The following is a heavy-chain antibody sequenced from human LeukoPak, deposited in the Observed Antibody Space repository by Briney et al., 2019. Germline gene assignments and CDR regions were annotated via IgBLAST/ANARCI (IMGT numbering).Heavy chain of an antibody. V-gene: IGHV3-23*01. CDR1: GFTFNNYA. CDR3: VSEVGQLKD. D-gene: IGHD6-13*01. J-gene: IGHJ4*02. CDR2: ISGNGGST. Sequence: GGSLTLSCAVSGFTFNNYAMTWVRQAPGEGLDWVSVISGNGGSTYYADSVKGRFTISRDNSKSTLYLQMNSLRAEDTGVYYWVSEVGQLKDWGQGTLVTVSS.